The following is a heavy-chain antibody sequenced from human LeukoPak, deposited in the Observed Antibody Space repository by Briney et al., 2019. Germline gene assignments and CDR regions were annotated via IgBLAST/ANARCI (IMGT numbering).Heavy chain of an antibody. V-gene: IGHV1/OR15-1*01. J-gene: IGHJ3*02. D-gene: IGHD3-10*01. CDR3: ARGWRYGSQSGLFDI. CDR2: INPNSGGT. CDR1: GYIFTDYY. Sequence: ASVKVSCKASGYIFTDYYMHWVRQAPGQELGWMGRINPNSGGTNYAQKFQGRVTMTRDMSISTAYTELSSLRSEDTAVYYCARGWRYGSQSGLFDIWGQGTMVTVSS.